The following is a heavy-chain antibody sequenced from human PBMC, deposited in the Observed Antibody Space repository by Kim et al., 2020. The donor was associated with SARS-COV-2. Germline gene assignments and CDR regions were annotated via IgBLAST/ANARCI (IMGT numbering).Heavy chain of an antibody. V-gene: IGHV4-39*01. J-gene: IGHJ6*02. CDR1: GGSISSSSYY. CDR3: ATQRLWFREFPTNYYYYGMDV. CDR2: IYYSGST. D-gene: IGHD3-10*01. Sequence: SETLSLTCTVSGGSISSSSYYWGWIRQPPGKGLEWIGSIYYSGSTYYNPSLKSRVTISVDTSKNQFSLKLSSVTAADTAVYYCATQRLWFREFPTNYYYYGMDVWGQGTTVTVSS.